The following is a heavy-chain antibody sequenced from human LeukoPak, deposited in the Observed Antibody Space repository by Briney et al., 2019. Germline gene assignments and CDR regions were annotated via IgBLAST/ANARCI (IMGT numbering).Heavy chain of an antibody. V-gene: IGHV3-7*01. Sequence: PGGPLRLSCAASGFTFRGYWMSWVRQAPGKGLEWVAAIKQDGSEKSYVGSVKGRFTISRDNAENSLYLQMDNLRVEDTAVYYCARASRGETTFLWGQGTLVTVSS. J-gene: IGHJ4*02. CDR1: GFTFRGYW. CDR2: IKQDGSEK. CDR3: ARASRGETTFL. D-gene: IGHD4-17*01.